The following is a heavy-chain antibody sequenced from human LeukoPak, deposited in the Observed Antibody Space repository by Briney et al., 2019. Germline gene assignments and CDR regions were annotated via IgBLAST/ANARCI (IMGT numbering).Heavy chain of an antibody. Sequence: GESLKICCQGSGYSFTNYWIGWVRQMPGKGLEWMGIIYPGDPDTRYSPSFQGQVTISADKSISTAYLQWSSLKASDTAIYYCASPSIAATGAPYYYYGMDVWGQGTTVTVSS. CDR3: ASPSIAATGAPYYYYGMDV. V-gene: IGHV5-51*01. CDR1: GYSFTNYW. J-gene: IGHJ6*02. CDR2: IYPGDPDT. D-gene: IGHD6-13*01.